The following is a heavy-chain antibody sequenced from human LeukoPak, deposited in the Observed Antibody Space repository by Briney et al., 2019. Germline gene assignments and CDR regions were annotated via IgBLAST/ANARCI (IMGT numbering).Heavy chain of an antibody. J-gene: IGHJ4*02. D-gene: IGHD3-10*01. CDR1: GGSIGSFH. CDR2: IYNSVIT. V-gene: IGHV4-59*01. CDR3: ARVSGGSGSGPVDY. Sequence: SETLSLTCTVSGGSIGSFHWSWIRQPPGKGLEWIGYIYNSVITNSNPSLKSLVTMSVDTSKNQFSLKLGPLTAADTAIYYCARVSGGSGSGPVDYWGQGTLVTVS.